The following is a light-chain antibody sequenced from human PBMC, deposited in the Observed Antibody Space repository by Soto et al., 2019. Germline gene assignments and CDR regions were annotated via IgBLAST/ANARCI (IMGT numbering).Light chain of an antibody. Sequence: VSTQPPATLSVSPGERATLSCRASQSVSSNLAWYQQKPGQAPRLLIYGASTRATGIPARFSGSGSGTEFTLTISSLQSEDFAVYYCQQYNNWASITFGQGTRLEIK. CDR1: QSVSSN. CDR2: GAS. V-gene: IGKV3-15*01. J-gene: IGKJ5*01. CDR3: QQYNNWASIT.